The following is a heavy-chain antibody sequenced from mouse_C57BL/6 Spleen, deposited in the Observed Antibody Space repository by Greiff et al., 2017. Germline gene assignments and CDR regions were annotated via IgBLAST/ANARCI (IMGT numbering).Heavy chain of an antibody. CDR3: ARRDGNGNYYCDD. V-gene: IGHV1-39*01. J-gene: IGHJ2*01. CDR2: ITPNYGTT. D-gene: IGHD2-1*01. CDR1: GYSFTDYN. Sequence: VQLQQSGPELVKPGASVKISCTASGYSFTDYNMNWVKQSNGKRLEWIGVITPNYGTTSYNQKFKGKATLTVDQSSSTAYMQRNSLTSEDSAVYYCARRDGNGNYYCDDWGQGTTLTVSS.